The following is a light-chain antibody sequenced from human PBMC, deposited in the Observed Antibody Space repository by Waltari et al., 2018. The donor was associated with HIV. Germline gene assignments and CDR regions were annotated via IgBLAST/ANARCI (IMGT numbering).Light chain of an antibody. Sequence: EIVMTQSPATLSVSRGERVTISCRASQNVITNLAWYQQKPGQAPSLLIYGASTRASGIPARFTGGGSGSDFTLTINSLQSEDCGLYYCQQYNGWPRTFGQGTKV. CDR2: GAS. J-gene: IGKJ1*01. V-gene: IGKV3-15*01. CDR1: QNVITN. CDR3: QQYNGWPRT.